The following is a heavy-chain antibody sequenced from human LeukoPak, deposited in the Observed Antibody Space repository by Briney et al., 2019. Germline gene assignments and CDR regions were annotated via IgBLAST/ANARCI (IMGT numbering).Heavy chain of an antibody. CDR2: IIPIFGTA. CDR1: GGTFSSYA. V-gene: IGHV1-69*13. D-gene: IGHD2-8*01. Sequence: ASVKVSCKASGGTFSSYAISWVRQAPGQGLEWMGGIIPIFGTANYAQKFQGRVTITADESTSTAYMELSSLRSEDTAVYYCAGTSRSVLMVYAIPSYYYGMDVWGQGTTVTVSS. CDR3: AGTSRSVLMVYAIPSYYYGMDV. J-gene: IGHJ6*02.